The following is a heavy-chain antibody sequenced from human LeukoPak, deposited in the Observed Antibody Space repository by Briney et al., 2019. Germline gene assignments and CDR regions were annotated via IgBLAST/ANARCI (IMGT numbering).Heavy chain of an antibody. J-gene: IGHJ6*02. D-gene: IGHD3-22*01. Sequence: ASVKVSCKASGYTFTSYGISWVRQAPGQGLEWMGWISAYNGNTNYAQKLQGRVTMTTDTSTSTAYMGLRSLRSDDTAVYYCARDNRFDYYDSSGYDMDVWGQGTTVTVSS. V-gene: IGHV1-18*01. CDR3: ARDNRFDYYDSSGYDMDV. CDR1: GYTFTSYG. CDR2: ISAYNGNT.